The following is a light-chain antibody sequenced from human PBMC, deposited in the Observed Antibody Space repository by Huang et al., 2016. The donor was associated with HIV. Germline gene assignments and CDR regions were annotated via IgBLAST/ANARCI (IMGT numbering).Light chain of an antibody. V-gene: IGKV1-39*01. J-gene: IGKJ2*01. CDR1: QSFSSS. CDR2: AAS. Sequence: DIQMTQSPSSLSASVGDRVTISCRSSQSFSSSLNWYQQRPGKAPKLLIYAASSLQSGVPSRFSGSGSGTDFSLTINSLQHEDFATYYCQQSDSTPYTFGQGTKLEIK. CDR3: QQSDSTPYT.